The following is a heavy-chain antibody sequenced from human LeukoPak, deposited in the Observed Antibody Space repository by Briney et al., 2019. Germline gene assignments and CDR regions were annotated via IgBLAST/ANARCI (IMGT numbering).Heavy chain of an antibody. CDR2: IIPILGIA. Sequence: SVKVSCKASGGTFSSYAISWVRQAPGQGLEWMGRIIPILGIANYAQKFQGRVTITADKSTSTAYMELSSLRSEDTAVYYCARGDTAMAGPDWFDPWGQGTLVTVSS. CDR3: ARGDTAMAGPDWFDP. D-gene: IGHD5-18*01. V-gene: IGHV1-69*04. J-gene: IGHJ5*02. CDR1: GGTFSSYA.